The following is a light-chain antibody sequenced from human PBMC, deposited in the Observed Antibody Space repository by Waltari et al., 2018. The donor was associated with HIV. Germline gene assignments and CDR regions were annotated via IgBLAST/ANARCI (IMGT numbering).Light chain of an antibody. V-gene: IGLV2-14*01. Sequence: QSAPTQPASVSGSPGQSTTLSCPGTSSYIGHYKYVSWYQQSPGKAPKLMIYEVSNRPSGVSNRFSGSKSGNTASLTISGLQAEDEADYYCSSYISTTTLFGTGTKVTVL. CDR3: SSYISTTTL. CDR2: EVS. J-gene: IGLJ1*01. CDR1: SSYIGHYKY.